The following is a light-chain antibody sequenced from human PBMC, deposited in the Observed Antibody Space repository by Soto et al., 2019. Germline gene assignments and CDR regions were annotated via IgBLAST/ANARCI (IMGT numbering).Light chain of an antibody. CDR2: GAS. CDR3: QQYGSSPLT. Sequence: EIVLTQSPGTLSLSPGERATLSCRASQSVSNNYLAWYQQKPGQAPRLLIYGASSRATGIPDRFSGSGSGADFTLTISRLEPEYFAVYYCQQYGSSPLTFGQGTKVEIK. J-gene: IGKJ5*01. CDR1: QSVSNNY. V-gene: IGKV3-20*01.